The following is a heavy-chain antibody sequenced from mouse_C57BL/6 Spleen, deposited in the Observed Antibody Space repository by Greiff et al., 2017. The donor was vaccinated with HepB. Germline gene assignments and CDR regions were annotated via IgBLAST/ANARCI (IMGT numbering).Heavy chain of an antibody. D-gene: IGHD3-1*01. CDR3: ARGKASGDY. J-gene: IGHJ2*01. CDR1: GYTFTSYW. V-gene: IGHV1-64*01. Sequence: QVHVKQSGAELVKPGASVKLSCKASGYTFTSYWMHWVKQRPGQGLEWIGMIHPNSGSTNYNEKFKSKATLTVDKSSSTAYMQLSSLTSEDSAVYYCARGKASGDYWGQGTTLTVSS. CDR2: IHPNSGST.